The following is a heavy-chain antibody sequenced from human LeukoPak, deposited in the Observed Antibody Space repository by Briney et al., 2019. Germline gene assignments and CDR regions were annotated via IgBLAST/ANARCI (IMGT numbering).Heavy chain of an antibody. CDR3: AREDYYDSSGLLDY. D-gene: IGHD3-22*01. CDR2: ISYDGSNK. Sequence: PGRSLRLSCAASGFTFSSYAMHWVRQAPGKGLEWVAAISYDGSNKYYADSVKGRFTISRDNSKNTLYLQMNSLRAEDTAVYYCAREDYYDSSGLLDYWGQGTLVTVSS. CDR1: GFTFSSYA. J-gene: IGHJ4*02. V-gene: IGHV3-30-3*01.